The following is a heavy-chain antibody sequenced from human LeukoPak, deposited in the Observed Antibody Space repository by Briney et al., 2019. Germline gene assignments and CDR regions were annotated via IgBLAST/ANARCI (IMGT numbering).Heavy chain of an antibody. J-gene: IGHJ6*02. D-gene: IGHD4-17*01. CDR1: GYTFTGYY. Sequence: EASVKVSCKASGYTFTGYYMHWVRQAPGQGLEWMGWINPNSGGTNYAQKFQGRVTMTRDTSISTAYMELSRLRSDDTAVYCCARDPPMTTVTASNYYYYGMDVWGQGTTVTVSS. CDR3: ARDPPMTTVTASNYYYYGMDV. V-gene: IGHV1-2*02. CDR2: INPNSGGT.